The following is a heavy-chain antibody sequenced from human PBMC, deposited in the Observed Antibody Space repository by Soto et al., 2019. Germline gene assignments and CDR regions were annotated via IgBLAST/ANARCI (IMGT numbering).Heavy chain of an antibody. Sequence: GSLRLSCAASGFTFSSYAMSWVRQAPGKGLEWVSAISGSGGSTYYADSVKGRFTISRDNSKNTLYLQMNSLRAEDTAVYYCAKAGAYYYDSSGYYPFDYWGQGTLVTVSS. CDR1: GFTFSSYA. D-gene: IGHD3-22*01. J-gene: IGHJ4*02. CDR2: ISGSGGST. CDR3: AKAGAYYYDSSGYYPFDY. V-gene: IGHV3-23*01.